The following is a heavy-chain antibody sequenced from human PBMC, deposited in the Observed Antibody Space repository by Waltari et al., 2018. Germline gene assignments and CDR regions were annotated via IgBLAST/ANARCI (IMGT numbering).Heavy chain of an antibody. J-gene: IGHJ3*02. CDR3: ARVGYGDSHAFDI. Sequence: QVQLVESGGGVVQPGRSLRLSCSASGFPFSSSSMHWVRQAPGKGLEWVAVISYDGSNKYYADSVKGRFTISRDNSKNTLYLQMNSLRAEDTAVYYCARVGYGDSHAFDIWGQGTMVTVSS. D-gene: IGHD4-17*01. CDR2: ISYDGSNK. V-gene: IGHV3-30-3*01. CDR1: GFPFSSSS.